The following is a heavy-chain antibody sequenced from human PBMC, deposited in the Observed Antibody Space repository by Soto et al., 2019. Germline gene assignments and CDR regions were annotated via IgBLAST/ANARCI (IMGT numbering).Heavy chain of an antibody. D-gene: IGHD5-12*01. CDR1: VGSINSGDYY. CDR3: ARLYTGYEAFDY. J-gene: IGHJ4*02. CDR2: IYYSGST. V-gene: IGHV4-30-4*01. Sequence: SETLSLTCSVSVGSINSGDYYWSWIRQPPGKGLEWIGYIYYSGSTYYNPSLKSRSTISIDTSKNQFFLNVDSVTAADTAVYFCARLYTGYEAFDYWGQGTRVTVSS.